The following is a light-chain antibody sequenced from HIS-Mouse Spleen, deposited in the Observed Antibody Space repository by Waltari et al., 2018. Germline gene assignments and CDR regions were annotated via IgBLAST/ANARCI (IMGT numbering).Light chain of an antibody. V-gene: IGLV2-14*03. CDR3: SSYTSSSFNVV. J-gene: IGLJ2*01. CDR2: DVS. CDR1: SSDVGGYNY. Sequence: QSALTQPASVSGSPGQSLTISRTGTSSDVGGYNYVSWYQQHPGKAPKLMIYDVSNRPSGVSNRFSGSKSGNTASLTISGLQAEDEADYYCSSYTSSSFNVVFGGGTKLTVL.